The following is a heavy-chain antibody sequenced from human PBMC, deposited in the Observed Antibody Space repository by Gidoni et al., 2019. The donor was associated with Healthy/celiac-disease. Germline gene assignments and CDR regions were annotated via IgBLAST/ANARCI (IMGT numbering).Heavy chain of an antibody. D-gene: IGHD3-9*01. CDR1: GYTFTGYY. Sequence: QVQLVQSGAEVKKPGASVKVSCKASGYTFTGYYMHWGRQAPGQGLEWMGWTNPNSGGTNYAQKFQGRVTMTRDTSISTAYMELSRLRSDDTAVYYCARNYDILTGYWPGGELWYFDLWGRGTLVTVSS. J-gene: IGHJ2*01. CDR2: TNPNSGGT. V-gene: IGHV1-2*02. CDR3: ARNYDILTGYWPGGELWYFDL.